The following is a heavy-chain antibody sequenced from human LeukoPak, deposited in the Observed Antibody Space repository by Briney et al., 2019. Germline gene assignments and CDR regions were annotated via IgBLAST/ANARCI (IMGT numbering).Heavy chain of an antibody. J-gene: IGHJ4*02. D-gene: IGHD4-11*01. CDR1: GFTVSSNY. V-gene: IGHV3-66*01. Sequence: GGSLRLSCAASGFTVSSNYMNWVRQAPGKGLEWVSMIYPDGNTFYTNSVKGRFTISRDNSKNTLYLQMNSLRGEDTAVYYCAKEASYSNYLYWGQGTLVTVSS. CDR3: AKEASYSNYLY. CDR2: IYPDGNT.